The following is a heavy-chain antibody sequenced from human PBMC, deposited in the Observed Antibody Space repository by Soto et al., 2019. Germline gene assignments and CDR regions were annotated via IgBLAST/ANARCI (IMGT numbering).Heavy chain of an antibody. Sequence: QITLKASGPTLVKPTQTLTLTCTFSGCSLSTSGVGVGWIRQPPGKALEWLELIYWDDDKRYSPSLKSRLTITKDTSKNQVVLTMTNMDPVDTATYYCAIFIKGIAAVDYFDYWGQGTLVTVSS. CDR3: AIFIKGIAAVDYFDY. J-gene: IGHJ4*02. CDR1: GCSLSTSGVG. D-gene: IGHD6-13*01. CDR2: IYWDDDK. V-gene: IGHV2-5*02.